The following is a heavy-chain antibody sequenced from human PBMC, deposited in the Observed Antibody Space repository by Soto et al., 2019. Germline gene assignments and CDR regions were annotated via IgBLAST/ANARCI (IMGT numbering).Heavy chain of an antibody. D-gene: IGHD1-20*01. CDR3: ARVSLTYNWKSPYYYCYYMDV. CDR2: ISAYNGNT. Sequence: QVQLVQSGAEVKKPGASVKVSCKASGYTFTSYGISWVRQAPGQGLEWMGWISAYNGNTDYAQKLQGRVTMTTDTSTSTVYMELRSLRSGDTAVYYCARVSLTYNWKSPYYYCYYMDVWGKGTTVTVSS. CDR1: GYTFTSYG. V-gene: IGHV1-18*01. J-gene: IGHJ6*03.